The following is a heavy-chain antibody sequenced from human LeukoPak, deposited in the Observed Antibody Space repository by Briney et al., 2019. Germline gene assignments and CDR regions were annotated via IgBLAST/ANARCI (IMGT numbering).Heavy chain of an antibody. D-gene: IGHD3-10*01. V-gene: IGHV4-59*06. CDR2: IYYSGST. CDR1: GGSISSYY. Sequence: SETLSLTCSVSGGSISSYYWSWIRQHPGKGLEWIGYIYYSGSTYYNPSLKSRVTISVDTSKNQFSLKLSSVTAADTAVYYCARVPSYGSGSYSDYWGQGTLVTVSS. J-gene: IGHJ4*02. CDR3: ARVPSYGSGSYSDY.